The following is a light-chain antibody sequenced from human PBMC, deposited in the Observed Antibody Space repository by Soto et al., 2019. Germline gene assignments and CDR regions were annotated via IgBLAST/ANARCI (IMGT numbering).Light chain of an antibody. Sequence: DIQMTQSPSSLSASVGDRVTITCRASQNIGNYLHWYQQKPGRAPKLLIYAVSSLQTGGPSRFSGSGSGTDFTLTISSLQPEDFATFYGQQSYNGPTWTFGQGTKVEIK. CDR1: QNIGNY. V-gene: IGKV1-39*01. CDR2: AVS. J-gene: IGKJ1*01. CDR3: QQSYNGPTWT.